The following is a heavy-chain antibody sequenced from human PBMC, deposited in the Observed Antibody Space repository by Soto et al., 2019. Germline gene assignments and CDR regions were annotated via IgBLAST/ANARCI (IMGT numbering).Heavy chain of an antibody. CDR3: AKNQGVELVPLATVDWFDP. CDR1: GGTFSSYA. Sequence: SCKASGGTFSSYAISWVRQAPGKGLEWISSISGSGFKKYYADSVKGRFTISRDNSKSTVYLELNNLSAEGTAVYHCAKNQGVELVPLATVDWFDPWGQGSVVTVSS. D-gene: IGHD1-26*01. J-gene: IGHJ5*02. CDR2: ISGSGFKK. V-gene: IGHV3-23*01.